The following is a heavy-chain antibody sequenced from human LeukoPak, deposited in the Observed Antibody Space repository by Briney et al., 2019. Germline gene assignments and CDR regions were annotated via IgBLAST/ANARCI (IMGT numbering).Heavy chain of an antibody. J-gene: IGHJ4*02. V-gene: IGHV4-4*07. CDR3: ARERELRGVIKRYFDY. CDR2: IYTSGST. D-gene: IGHD3-10*01. Sequence: SETLSLTCTVSGGSISGYYRSWIRQPAGKGLEWIGRIYTSGSTNYNPSLKSRVTMSVDTSKNQFSLKLSSVTAADTAVYYCARERELRGVIKRYFDYWGQGTLVTVSS. CDR1: GGSISGYY.